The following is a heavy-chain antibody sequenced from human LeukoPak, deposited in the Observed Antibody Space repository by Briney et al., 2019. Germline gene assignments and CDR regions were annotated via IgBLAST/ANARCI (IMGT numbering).Heavy chain of an antibody. CDR1: GGSMSSYY. CDR3: ARGLTIYDILTAYYTFPYFDY. Sequence: SETLSLTCSVSGGSMSSYYWSWIRLPPGKGLEWIGYIYYSGSTNYNPSLKSRVTISVDTSKNQFSPNLNSVTAADTAVYYCARGLTIYDILTAYYTFPYFDYWGQETLATVSS. D-gene: IGHD3-9*01. CDR2: IYYSGST. J-gene: IGHJ4*02. V-gene: IGHV4-59*01.